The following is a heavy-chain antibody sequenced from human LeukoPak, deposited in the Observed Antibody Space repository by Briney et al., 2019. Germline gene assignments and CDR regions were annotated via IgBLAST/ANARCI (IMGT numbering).Heavy chain of an antibody. J-gene: IGHJ3*02. Sequence: GGSLRLSCAASGFTFSSYAMSWVRQAPGKGLEWVSAISGSGGSTYYADSVKGRFTISRDNSKNTLYLQMNSLRAEDTAVYYCAKDREDIVVVPAAFDIWGQGTMVTVSS. V-gene: IGHV3-23*01. D-gene: IGHD2-2*01. CDR3: AKDREDIVVVPAAFDI. CDR1: GFTFSSYA. CDR2: ISGSGGST.